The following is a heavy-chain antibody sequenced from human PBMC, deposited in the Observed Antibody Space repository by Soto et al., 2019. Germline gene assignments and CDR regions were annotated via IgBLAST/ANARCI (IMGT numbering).Heavy chain of an antibody. J-gene: IGHJ3*02. CDR1: GYTFTGYY. V-gene: IGHV1-2*04. D-gene: IGHD4-4*01. Sequence: ASVKVSCKASGYTFTGYYMHWVRQAPGQGLEWMGWINPNSGGTNYAQKFQGWVTMTRDTSISTAYMELSRLRSDDTAVYYCARASTLVYSNYVRSGYAFDIWGQGTMVTVSS. CDR2: INPNSGGT. CDR3: ARASTLVYSNYVRSGYAFDI.